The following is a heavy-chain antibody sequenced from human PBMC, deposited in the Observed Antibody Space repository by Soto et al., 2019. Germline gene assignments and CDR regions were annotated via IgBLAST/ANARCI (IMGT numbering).Heavy chain of an antibody. CDR3: ARGITMVRGYEPVYYFDY. J-gene: IGHJ4*02. Sequence: GASVKVSCKASGGTFSSYAISWVRQAPGQGLEWMGGIIPIFGTANYAQKFQGRVTITADESTSTAYMELSSLRSEDTAVYYCARGITMVRGYEPVYYFDYWGQGTLVTVSS. D-gene: IGHD3-10*01. CDR1: GGTFSSYA. CDR2: IIPIFGTA. V-gene: IGHV1-69*13.